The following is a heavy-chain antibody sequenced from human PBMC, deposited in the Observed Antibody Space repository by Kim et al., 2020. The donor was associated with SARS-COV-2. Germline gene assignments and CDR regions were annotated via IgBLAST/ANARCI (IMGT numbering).Heavy chain of an antibody. D-gene: IGHD5-18*01. Sequence: GGSLRLSCAASGFTFSSYAMSWVRQAPGKGLEWVSAISGSGGSTYYADSVKGRFTISRDNSKNTLYLQMNSLRAEDTAVYYCAKDLEGSLDTAMVFHSGSGWYFDYWGQGTLVTVSS. CDR3: AKDLEGSLDTAMVFHSGSGWYFDY. J-gene: IGHJ4*02. V-gene: IGHV3-23*01. CDR1: GFTFSSYA. CDR2: ISGSGGST.